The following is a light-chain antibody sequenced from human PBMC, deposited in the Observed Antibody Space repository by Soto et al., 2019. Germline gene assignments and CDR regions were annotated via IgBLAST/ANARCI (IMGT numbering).Light chain of an antibody. Sequence: QSVLTQPPSVSGAPGQRVTISCTGSSSNIGAGYDVHWYQQLPGTAPKLLIYGNSNRPSGVPDRFSGSKSGTSASLAITGLQAEDEADYYCQSYESSLSGYVFGTGTKFTVL. V-gene: IGLV1-40*01. CDR2: GNS. J-gene: IGLJ1*01. CDR3: QSYESSLSGYV. CDR1: SSNIGAGYD.